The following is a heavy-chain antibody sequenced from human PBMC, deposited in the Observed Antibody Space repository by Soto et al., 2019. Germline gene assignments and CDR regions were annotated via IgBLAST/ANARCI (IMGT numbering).Heavy chain of an antibody. V-gene: IGHV5-51*01. CDR3: AINGGADRGYFDY. J-gene: IGHJ4*02. Sequence: GGCPKISCMVPWYSLTGYWTGSVPPMPGKGLEWMGIIYPGDSDTRYSPSFQGQVTISADKSISTAYLQWSSLKASDTAMYYCAINGGADRGYFDYWGQGTLVTVSS. D-gene: IGHD4-17*01. CDR2: IYPGDSDT. CDR1: WYSLTGYW.